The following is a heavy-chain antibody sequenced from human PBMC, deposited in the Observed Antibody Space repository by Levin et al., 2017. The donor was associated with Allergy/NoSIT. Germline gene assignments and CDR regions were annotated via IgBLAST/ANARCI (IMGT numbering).Heavy chain of an antibody. CDR1: GGSISSGSYH. J-gene: IGHJ4*02. CDR2: VYTSGST. D-gene: IGHD3-10*01. V-gene: IGHV4-61*02. Sequence: LRLSCTVSGGSISSGSYHWSWIRQPAGKGLEWIGRVYTSGSTNYNPSLTSRVTISVDTSKNQFSLKLSSVTAADTAMYYCAREPTYYYGSGSYYPDYWGQGTLVTVSS. CDR3: AREPTYYYGSGSYYPDY.